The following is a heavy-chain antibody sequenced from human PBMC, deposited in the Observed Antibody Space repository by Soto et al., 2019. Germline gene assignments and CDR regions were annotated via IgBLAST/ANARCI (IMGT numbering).Heavy chain of an antibody. CDR1: GFTFDDYA. CDR2: ISWNSGNM. Sequence: ESGGGLVQPGRSLRLSCAASGFTFDDYAMHWVRQAPGKGLEWVSGISWNSGNMGYAHSVKGRFTISRDNAKNSLYLQMNSLRAEDTALYYCAKDISHYYDSSGYFDYWGQGTLVTVSS. CDR3: AKDISHYYDSSGYFDY. V-gene: IGHV3-9*01. J-gene: IGHJ4*02. D-gene: IGHD3-22*01.